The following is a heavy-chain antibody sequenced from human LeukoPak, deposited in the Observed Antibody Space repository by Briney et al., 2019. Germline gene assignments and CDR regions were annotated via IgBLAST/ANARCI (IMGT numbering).Heavy chain of an antibody. V-gene: IGHV1-69*06. CDR3: ARVGYCSSTSCQPGDY. CDR2: IIPIFGTA. J-gene: IGHJ4*02. CDR1: GGTFSSYA. D-gene: IGHD2-2*01. Sequence: SVKVSCKASGGTFSSYAISWVRQAPGQGLEWMGGIIPIFGTANYAQKFHGRVTITADKSTSTAYMELSSLRSEDTAVYYCARVGYCSSTSCQPGDYWGQGTLVTVSS.